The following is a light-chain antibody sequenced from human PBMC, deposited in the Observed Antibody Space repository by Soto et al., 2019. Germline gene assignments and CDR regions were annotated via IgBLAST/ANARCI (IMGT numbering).Light chain of an antibody. CDR1: TSNIESHS. Sequence: QSVLTQPPSASGTPGQRIIISCSGSTSNIESHSVNWYQQVPGTAPKLLIATNNQRPSGVPDRFSGSKSGASASLAISGLQSEDEATYYCATWDDSRKGVFGTGTKVTVL. CDR3: ATWDDSRKGV. CDR2: TNN. J-gene: IGLJ1*01. V-gene: IGLV1-44*01.